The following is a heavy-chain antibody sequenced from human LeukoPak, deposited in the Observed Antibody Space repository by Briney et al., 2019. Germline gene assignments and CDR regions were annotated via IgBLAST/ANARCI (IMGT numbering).Heavy chain of an antibody. CDR3: ARVLRAAAVDY. D-gene: IGHD6-13*01. CDR2: ISSSSSYI. J-gene: IGHJ4*02. V-gene: IGHV3-21*01. CDR1: GFTFSSYS. Sequence: GGPLRLSCAASGFTFSSYSMNWVRQAPGKGLEWVSSISSSSSYIYYADSVKGRFTISRDNAKNSLYLQMNSLRAEDTAVYYCARVLRAAAVDYWGQGTLVTVSS.